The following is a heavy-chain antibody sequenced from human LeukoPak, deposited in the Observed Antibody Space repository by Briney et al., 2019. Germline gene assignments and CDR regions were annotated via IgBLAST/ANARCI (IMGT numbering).Heavy chain of an antibody. Sequence: GGSLRLSCAASGFTFSTYGMSWVRRAPGKGLEWVSSIDSSSGYIYYVDSVKGRFTTSRDNAKNSLYLQMKSLRPEDTAVYYCARESTQRGYSGYPTWFDPWGQGTLVTVSS. D-gene: IGHD5-12*01. CDR3: ARESTQRGYSGYPTWFDP. J-gene: IGHJ5*02. CDR2: IDSSSGYI. V-gene: IGHV3-21*01. CDR1: GFTFSTYG.